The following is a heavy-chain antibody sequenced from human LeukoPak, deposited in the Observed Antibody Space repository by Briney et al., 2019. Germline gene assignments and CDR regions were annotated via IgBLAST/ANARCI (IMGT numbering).Heavy chain of an antibody. CDR3: ARAIGYCSGGSCYFYYGMDV. J-gene: IGHJ6*02. D-gene: IGHD2-15*01. Sequence: SETLSLTCAVYGGSFSGYYWSWIRQPPGKGLEWIGEINHSGSTNYNPSLKSRVTISVDTSKNQFSLKLSSVTAADTAVHYCARAIGYCSGGSCYFYYGMDVWGQGTTVTVSS. CDR2: INHSGST. CDR1: GGSFSGYY. V-gene: IGHV4-34*01.